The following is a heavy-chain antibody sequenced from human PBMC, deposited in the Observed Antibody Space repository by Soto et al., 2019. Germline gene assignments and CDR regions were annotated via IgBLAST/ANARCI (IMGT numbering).Heavy chain of an antibody. D-gene: IGHD1-7*01. J-gene: IGHJ4*02. CDR1: GFTFTRYS. CDR2: ISSTTNYI. CDR3: ARESEELTSNFDY. Sequence: EVQLVESGGGLVKPGGSLRLSCAASGFTFTRYSMNWVRQAPGKGLEWVSSISSTTNYIYYGDSMKGRFTISRDNAKKSLDLGMNSLRAEEKAVLYCARESEELTSNFDYWGQGTLVNVSS. V-gene: IGHV3-21*04.